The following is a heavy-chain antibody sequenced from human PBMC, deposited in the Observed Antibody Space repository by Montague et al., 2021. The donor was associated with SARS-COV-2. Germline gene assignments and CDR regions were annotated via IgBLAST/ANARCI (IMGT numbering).Heavy chain of an antibody. CDR2: IYHSGST. V-gene: IGHV4-34*01. J-gene: IGHJ6*02. CDR3: ACGEITTRGLIYYYGMDV. D-gene: IGHD4-11*01. Sequence: SETLSLTCTVSGGSFSSYYWTWIRQSPGKGLEWIGEIYHSGSTNYNPSLKSRVTISVDTSKNQFSLKLSSVTAADTAVYYCACGEITTRGLIYYYGMDVWGQGTTVTVSS. CDR1: GGSFSSYY.